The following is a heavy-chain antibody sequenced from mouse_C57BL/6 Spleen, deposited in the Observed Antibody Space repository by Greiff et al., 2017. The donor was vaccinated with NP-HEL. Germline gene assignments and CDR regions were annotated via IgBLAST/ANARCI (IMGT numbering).Heavy chain of an antibody. V-gene: IGHV10-1*01. Sequence: EVKLVESGGGLVQPKGSLKLSCAASGFSFTTYAMNWVRQAPGRGLEWVARIRSKSNNYATYYADSVKDRFTISRDDSESMLYLQMNNLKTEDTAMYYCVRRYFDYWGQGTTLTVSS. CDR3: VRRYFDY. CDR2: IRSKSNNYAT. J-gene: IGHJ2*01. CDR1: GFSFTTYA.